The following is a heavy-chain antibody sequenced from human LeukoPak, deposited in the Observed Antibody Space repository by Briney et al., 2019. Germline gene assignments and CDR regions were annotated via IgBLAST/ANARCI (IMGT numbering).Heavy chain of an antibody. CDR1: GFTVSSNY. Sequence: GGSLRLSCAASGFTVSSNYMAWVRQAPGKGLEWVSILYSAGSRYYADSVRGRFTISRDDSKNTLYLQMNSPRADDTAVYYCASGGLGARKYYSDPFHYWGQGTLVTVSS. V-gene: IGHV3-66*01. CDR3: ASGGLGARKYYSDPFHY. J-gene: IGHJ4*02. D-gene: IGHD3-10*01. CDR2: LYSAGSR.